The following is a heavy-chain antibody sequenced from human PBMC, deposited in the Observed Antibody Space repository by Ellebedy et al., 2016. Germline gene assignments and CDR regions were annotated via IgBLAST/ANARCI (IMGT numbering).Heavy chain of an antibody. CDR2: ILRDGSNK. D-gene: IGHD1-26*01. Sequence: GESLKISXAASGFTFSNYGMHWVRQAPGQGLEWVAVILRDGSNKFYADSVKGRFTISRDNFKNTLYLQMNSLRTEDTAVYHCAKGFAGAADSWGQGTLVTVSS. CDR1: GFTFSNYG. CDR3: AKGFAGAADS. J-gene: IGHJ4*02. V-gene: IGHV3-30*18.